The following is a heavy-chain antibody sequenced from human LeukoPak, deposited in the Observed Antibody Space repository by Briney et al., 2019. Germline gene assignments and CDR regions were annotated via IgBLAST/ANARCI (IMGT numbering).Heavy chain of an antibody. Sequence: GGSLRLSCAASGFTFSSYAMSWVRQAPGKGLEWVSYISSSSSTIYYADSVKGRFTISRDNAKNSLYLQMNSLRAEDTAVYYCARVITVAAYAFDIWGQGTMVTVSS. D-gene: IGHD6-6*01. CDR2: ISSSSSTI. CDR1: GFTFSSYA. CDR3: ARVITVAAYAFDI. V-gene: IGHV3-48*04. J-gene: IGHJ3*02.